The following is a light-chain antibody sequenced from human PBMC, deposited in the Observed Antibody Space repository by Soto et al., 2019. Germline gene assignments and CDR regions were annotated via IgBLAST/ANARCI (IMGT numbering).Light chain of an antibody. CDR1: SSDVGSYFL. V-gene: IGLV2-23*03. CDR2: EGN. J-gene: IGLJ2*01. Sequence: QSALTQPASVSGSPGQSITISCTGTSSDVGSYFLVSWYQQHPGKAPKLMIYEGNKRPSGVSNRFSGSKSANTASLTISGLQAEDEADYYCSSYASSSTFDVVFGGWTKLTVL. CDR3: SSYASSSTFDVV.